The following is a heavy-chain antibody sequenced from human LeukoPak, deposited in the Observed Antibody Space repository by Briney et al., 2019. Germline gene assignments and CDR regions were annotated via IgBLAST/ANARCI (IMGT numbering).Heavy chain of an antibody. CDR1: GFPFSSYW. V-gene: IGHV3-7*04. Sequence: PGGSLRLSCVASGFPFSSYWMTWVRRAPGKGLEGVANIKQDGSKKSYVDSVKGRFTISGDNAKNSLYLQMNSLRAEDTAIYYCTRVGYIDEGIDYWGQGTLVTVSS. CDR2: IKQDGSKK. CDR3: TRVGYIDEGIDY. D-gene: IGHD5-24*01. J-gene: IGHJ4*02.